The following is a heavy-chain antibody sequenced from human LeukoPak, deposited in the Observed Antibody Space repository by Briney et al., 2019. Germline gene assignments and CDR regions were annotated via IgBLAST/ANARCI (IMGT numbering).Heavy chain of an antibody. J-gene: IGHJ3*02. D-gene: IGHD6-6*01. CDR2: IYHSGST. V-gene: IGHV4-30-2*01. Sequence: SQTLSLTCTVSGGPISSGGYYWSWIRQPPGKGLEWIGYIYHSGSTYYNPSLKSRVTISVDRSKNQFSLKLSSVTAADTAVYYCARASYSSSSVPGAFDIWGQGTMVTVSS. CDR3: ARASYSSSSVPGAFDI. CDR1: GGPISSGGYY.